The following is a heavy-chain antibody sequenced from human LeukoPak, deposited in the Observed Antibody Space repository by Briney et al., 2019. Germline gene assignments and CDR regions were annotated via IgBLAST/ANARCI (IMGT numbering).Heavy chain of an antibody. J-gene: IGHJ4*02. Sequence: SETLSLTCTVSGGSINSYYWSWVRQPPGKGREWIGYIYYSGSTNYNPSLKSRVTISVDTSKNQFSLKLSSVTAADTAVYYCASGPSSGYVDYWGQGTLVTVSS. D-gene: IGHD3-22*01. CDR3: ASGPSSGYVDY. V-gene: IGHV4-59*01. CDR2: IYYSGST. CDR1: GGSINSYY.